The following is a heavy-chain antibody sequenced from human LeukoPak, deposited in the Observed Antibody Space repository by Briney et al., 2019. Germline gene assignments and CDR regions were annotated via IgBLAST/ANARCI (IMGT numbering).Heavy chain of an antibody. CDR2: IWYDGSNK. Sequence: PGRSLRLSCAASGFHFSTYGMHWVRQAPGKGLEWVGVIWYDGSNKIYAESVKGRFTISRDNSKNTLYLQMNSLRAEDTAVYYCAKEPGILVWFGEYGWGQGTLVTVSS. CDR3: AKEPGILVWFGEYG. J-gene: IGHJ4*02. CDR1: GFHFSTYG. D-gene: IGHD3-10*01. V-gene: IGHV3-33*06.